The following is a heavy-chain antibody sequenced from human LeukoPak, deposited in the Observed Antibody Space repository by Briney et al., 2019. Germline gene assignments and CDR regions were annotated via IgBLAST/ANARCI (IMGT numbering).Heavy chain of an antibody. J-gene: IGHJ4*02. D-gene: IGHD1-26*01. CDR3: AKESPKWELLSLNY. Sequence: GRSLRLSCAASGFTFSSYGMHWVRQAPGKGLEWVAVISYDGSNKYYADSVKGRFTISRDNSKNTPYLQMNSLRAEDTAVYYCAKESPKWELLSLNYWGQGTLVTVSS. CDR1: GFTFSSYG. CDR2: ISYDGSNK. V-gene: IGHV3-30*18.